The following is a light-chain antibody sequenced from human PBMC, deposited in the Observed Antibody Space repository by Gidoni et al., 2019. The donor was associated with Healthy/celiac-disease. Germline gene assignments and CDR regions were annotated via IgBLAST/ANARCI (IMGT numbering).Light chain of an antibody. CDR2: TNN. V-gene: IGLV1-40*01. J-gene: IGLJ3*02. CDR3: LSYDSSLNVWV. Sequence: QSVLTQPPSVSGAPGQRVTISCTGSSSNIGAGYDVHWYQHLPGTVPKLLIFTNNLRPSGVPDRFSGSRSGASASLGITGLQAEDEADYYCLSYDSSLNVWVFGGRTKLTVL. CDR1: SSNIGAGYD.